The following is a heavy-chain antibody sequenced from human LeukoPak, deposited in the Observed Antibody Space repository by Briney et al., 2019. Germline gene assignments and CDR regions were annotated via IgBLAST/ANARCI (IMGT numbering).Heavy chain of an antibody. J-gene: IGHJ5*02. CDR2: IHFSGST. V-gene: IGHV4-31*02. CDR1: GFTLSDYY. CDR3: ARDANPIAAGTYNSLDP. Sequence: LRLSCAASGFTLSDYYMSWIRQGPGKGLEWIGYIHFSGSTYYNPSLRSRLTMSVDTSKNHLSLKLTSVTAADTAVYYCARDANPIAAGTYNSLDPWGQGTLVTVSS. D-gene: IGHD6-13*01.